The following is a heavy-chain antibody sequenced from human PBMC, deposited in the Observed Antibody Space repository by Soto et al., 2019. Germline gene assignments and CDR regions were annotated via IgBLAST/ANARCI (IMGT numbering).Heavy chain of an antibody. V-gene: IGHV1-69*13. D-gene: IGHD3-22*01. J-gene: IGHJ4*02. Sequence: ASVKVSCKASGGTFSSYAISWVRQAPGQGLEWMGGIIPIFGTANYARKFQGRVTITADESTSTAYMELSSLRSEDTAVYYCARDADDSSGYWVRWGQGTLVTVSS. CDR1: GGTFSSYA. CDR2: IIPIFGTA. CDR3: ARDADDSSGYWVR.